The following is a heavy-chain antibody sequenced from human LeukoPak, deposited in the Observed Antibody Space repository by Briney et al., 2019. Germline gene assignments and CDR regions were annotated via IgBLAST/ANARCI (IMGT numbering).Heavy chain of an antibody. CDR1: GGSISSYY. CDR2: IYYSGST. V-gene: IGHV4-59*01. Sequence: SETLSLTCTVSGGSISSYYCSWIRQPPGKGLEWIGYIYYSGSTNYNPSLKSRVTISVDTSKNQFSLKLSSVTAADTAVYYCARSRIAAAGPWGQGTLSPSPQ. CDR3: ARSRIAAAGP. D-gene: IGHD6-13*01. J-gene: IGHJ4*02.